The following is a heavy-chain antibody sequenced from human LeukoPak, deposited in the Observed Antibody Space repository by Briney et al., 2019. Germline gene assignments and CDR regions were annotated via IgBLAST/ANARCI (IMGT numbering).Heavy chain of an antibody. CDR2: IKSKTDGGTT. J-gene: IGHJ3*02. CDR1: GFTFSNAW. V-gene: IGHV3-15*01. D-gene: IGHD2-21*01. CDR3: TTASIYCGGWCDAFDI. Sequence: GGSLRLSCAASGFTFSNAWMSWVRQAPGKGLEWVGRIKSKTDGGTTDYAAPVKGRFTISRDNSKNTLYLQMNSLKTEDTAVYYCTTASIYCGGWCDAFDIWGQGTMVTVSS.